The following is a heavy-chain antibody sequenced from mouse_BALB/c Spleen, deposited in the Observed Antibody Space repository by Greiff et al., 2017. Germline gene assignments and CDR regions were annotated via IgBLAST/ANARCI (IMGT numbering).Heavy chain of an antibody. J-gene: IGHJ4*01. Sequence: EVMLVESGPGLVKPSQSLSLTCTVTGYSITSDYAWNWIRQFPGNKLEWMGYISYSGSTSYNPSLKSRISITRDTSKNQFFLQLNSVTTEDTATYYCARYPGNYYAMDYWGQGTSVTVSS. CDR2: ISYSGST. CDR3: ARYPGNYYAMDY. V-gene: IGHV3-2*02. CDR1: GYSITSDYA.